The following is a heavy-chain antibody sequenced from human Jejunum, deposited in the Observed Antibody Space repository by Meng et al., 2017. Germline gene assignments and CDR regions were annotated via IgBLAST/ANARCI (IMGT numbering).Heavy chain of an antibody. Sequence: SLKISCAASGFTPDDYAMDWVRQAPGKGLEWVSGINWDGSIIVYADSARGRFIFSRDNAKNSLFLQMNNLGTEDTALYYCAKDRYSSSWSRFDYWGQGVMVTVSS. CDR2: INWDGSII. CDR3: AKDRYSSSWSRFDY. V-gene: IGHV3-9*02. J-gene: IGHJ4*02. CDR1: GFTPDDYA. D-gene: IGHD6-13*01.